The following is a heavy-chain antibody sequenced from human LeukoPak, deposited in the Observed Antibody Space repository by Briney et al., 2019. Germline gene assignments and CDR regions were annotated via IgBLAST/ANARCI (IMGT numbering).Heavy chain of an antibody. CDR3: ATVPSYYDSLGGYNWFDP. D-gene: IGHD3-22*01. Sequence: GASVKVSCKVSGYTLTELSMHWVQQAPGKGREWMGGFDPEDGETIYAQKFQGRVTMTEDTSTDTAYMELSSLTSEDKAVYYCATVPSYYDSLGGYNWFDPWGQGTLVTVSS. J-gene: IGHJ5*02. CDR1: GYTLTELS. V-gene: IGHV1-24*01. CDR2: FDPEDGET.